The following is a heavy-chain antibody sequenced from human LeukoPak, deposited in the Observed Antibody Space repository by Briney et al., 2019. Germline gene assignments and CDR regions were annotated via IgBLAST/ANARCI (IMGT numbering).Heavy chain of an antibody. CDR2: IYTSGST. V-gene: IGHV4-4*07. J-gene: IGHJ4*02. Sequence: SETLSLTCTVSGGSISSYYWSWIRQPAGKGLEWIGRIYTSGSTNYNSSLKSRVTMSVDTSKNQFSLKLSPVTAADTAVYYCARGSVYCSGGSCYLGEFDYWGQGTLVTVSS. D-gene: IGHD2-15*01. CDR3: ARGSVYCSGGSCYLGEFDY. CDR1: GGSISSYY.